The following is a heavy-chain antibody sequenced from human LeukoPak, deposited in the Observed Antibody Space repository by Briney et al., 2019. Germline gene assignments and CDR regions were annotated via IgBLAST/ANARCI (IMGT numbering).Heavy chain of an antibody. Sequence: PSETLSLTCTVSGGSINNYHWSWIRQPPGKGLEWIGFVYYSGNTNYDPSLKSRVTISVDTSKNQFSLKLTSVAAADTAVYYCARSNRYGYEGYFDFWGQGTLVTVSS. CDR3: ARSNRYGYEGYFDF. CDR1: GGSINNYH. V-gene: IGHV4-59*01. D-gene: IGHD5-18*01. CDR2: VYYSGNT. J-gene: IGHJ4*02.